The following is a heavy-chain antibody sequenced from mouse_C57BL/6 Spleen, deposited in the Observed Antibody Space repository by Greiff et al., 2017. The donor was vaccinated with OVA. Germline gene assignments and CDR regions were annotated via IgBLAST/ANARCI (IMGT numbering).Heavy chain of an antibody. CDR1: GFNIKDDY. CDR3: TTQDDY. V-gene: IGHV14-4*01. J-gene: IGHJ2*01. Sequence: VHVKQSGAELVRPGASVKLSCTASGFNIKDDYMHWVKQRPEQGLEWIGWIDPENGDTEYASKFQGKATITADTSSNTAYLQLSSLTSEDTAVYYCTTQDDYWGQGTTLTVSS. CDR2: IDPENGDT.